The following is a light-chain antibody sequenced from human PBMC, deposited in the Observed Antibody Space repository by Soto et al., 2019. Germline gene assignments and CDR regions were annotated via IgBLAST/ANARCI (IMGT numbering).Light chain of an antibody. CDR1: QSVSSW. CDR3: QQYNSYST. Sequence: DIQMTQSPSTLSASVGDRVTITCRASQSVSSWLAWYQQKPGKAPNLLIYDASSLESGVPSRFSGSGSDTEFTLTIHSLHPDDFATYYCQQYNSYSTFGQGTK. V-gene: IGKV1-5*01. CDR2: DAS. J-gene: IGKJ1*01.